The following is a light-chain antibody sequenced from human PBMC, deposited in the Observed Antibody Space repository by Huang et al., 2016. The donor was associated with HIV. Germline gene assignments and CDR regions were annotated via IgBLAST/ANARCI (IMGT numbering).Light chain of an antibody. CDR3: QQYYSFPLT. CDR1: QDINTY. Sequence: AIRITQSPSSLSASTGDKVSITCRASQDINTYLAWYQKKPGKPPSLLIYATSTLQSGVPSRCRGSGSGTAFPLTISHLPSEDFATYYCQQYYSFPLTFGQGSQVEV. J-gene: IGKJ1*01. V-gene: IGKV1-8*01. CDR2: ATS.